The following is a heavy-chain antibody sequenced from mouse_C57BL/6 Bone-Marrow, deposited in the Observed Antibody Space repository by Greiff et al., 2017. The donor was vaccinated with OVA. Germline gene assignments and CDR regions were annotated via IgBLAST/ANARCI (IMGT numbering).Heavy chain of an antibody. J-gene: IGHJ2*01. Sequence: VQLQQSEAELVQPGASVTISCKVSGYTFTDHYLHWMKQRPEQGLEWIGYIYPRDGSTNYNEKFKGKATLTAHKSSSHASLQINSLTSDDSAVYFCAISAQSINYWGQGTTLTVSS. D-gene: IGHD3-2*02. CDR1: GYTFTDHY. CDR3: AISAQSINY. V-gene: IGHV1-78*01. CDR2: IYPRDGST.